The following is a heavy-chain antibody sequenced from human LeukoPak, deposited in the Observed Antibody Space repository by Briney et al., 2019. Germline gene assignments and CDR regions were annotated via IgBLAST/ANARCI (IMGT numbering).Heavy chain of an antibody. V-gene: IGHV3-74*01. CDR2: ISSDGSTT. CDR1: GFTFSSYW. Sequence: PGGSLRLSCAASGFTFSSYWMHWVRQATGKGLVWVSRISSDGSTTSYADSVKGRFTISRDNAKNMLYLQMNSLKAEDTAVYYCARVLDRWGQGTLVTVSS. J-gene: IGHJ4*02. CDR3: ARVLDR.